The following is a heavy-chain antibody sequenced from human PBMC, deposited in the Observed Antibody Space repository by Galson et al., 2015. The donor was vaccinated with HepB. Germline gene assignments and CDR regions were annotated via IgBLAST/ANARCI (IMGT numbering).Heavy chain of an antibody. CDR1: GFTFSSYW. Sequence: SLRLSCAASGFTFSSYWMSWVRQAPGKGLEWVANIKQDGREKYYVDSVKGRFTISRDNAKNTLYLQMNSLRTEDTAVYYCARDSGSGYYYKDYYYGFDVWGQGTTVTVSS. D-gene: IGHD3-22*01. CDR2: IKQDGREK. CDR3: ARDSGSGYYYKDYYYGFDV. J-gene: IGHJ6*02. V-gene: IGHV3-7*01.